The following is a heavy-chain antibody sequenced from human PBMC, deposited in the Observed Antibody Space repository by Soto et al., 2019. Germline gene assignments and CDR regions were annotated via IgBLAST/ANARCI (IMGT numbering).Heavy chain of an antibody. CDR3: ARVSGLYGDPKFDS. J-gene: IGHJ4*02. D-gene: IGHD4-17*01. CDR1: GDSISSGGYY. V-gene: IGHV4-31*03. CDR2: IYYSGTT. Sequence: KTSETLSLTCTVSGDSISSGGYYWSWIRQRPGKGLEWIGYIYYSGTTYHSPSLESRVIISVDTSKDQFSLKLNSVTAADTAVYYCARVSGLYGDPKFDSWGQGTLVTVSS.